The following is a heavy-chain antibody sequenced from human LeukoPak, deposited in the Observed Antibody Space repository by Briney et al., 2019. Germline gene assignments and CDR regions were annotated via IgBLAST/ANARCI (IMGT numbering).Heavy chain of an antibody. CDR3: ARDSGRDCSSTSCHRVGNWFDP. J-gene: IGHJ5*02. CDR1: GYTFTGYY. CDR2: INPNSGGT. V-gene: IGHV1-2*02. Sequence: ASVKVSCKASGYTFTGYYMHWVRQAPGQGLEWMGWINPNSGGTNYAQKFQGRVTITADKSTSTAYMELSSLRSEDTAVYYCARDSGRDCSSTSCHRVGNWFDPWGQGTLVTVSS. D-gene: IGHD2-2*01.